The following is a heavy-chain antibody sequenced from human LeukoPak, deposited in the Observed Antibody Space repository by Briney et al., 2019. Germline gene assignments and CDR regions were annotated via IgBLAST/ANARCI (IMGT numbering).Heavy chain of an antibody. V-gene: IGHV1-2*02. CDR3: ARTLYISAAPGGFDY. D-gene: IGHD6-13*01. Sequence: ASVKVSCKASGYTFTGHYIHWVRQAPGQGLEWMGWINPKNAATNYGQRFQGRVTMTRDTSTGTVYMDLNTLRSDDTAVYYCARTLYISAAPGGFDYWGQGTLVTVSS. CDR1: GYTFTGHY. CDR2: INPKNAAT. J-gene: IGHJ4*02.